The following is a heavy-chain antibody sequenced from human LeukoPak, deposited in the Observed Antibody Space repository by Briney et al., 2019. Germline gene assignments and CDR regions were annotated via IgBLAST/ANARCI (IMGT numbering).Heavy chain of an antibody. D-gene: IGHD5-12*01. V-gene: IGHV3-23*01. J-gene: IGHJ6*02. CDR3: AKDRLAYSGHDYMYYYYGMDV. Sequence: GGSLRLSCAASGFTFSSYGMSWVRQAPGKGLEWVSGISGSGGRTYYADSVKGRFTISRDNSRNTLYLQMNSLGAGDTAVYYCAKDRLAYSGHDYMYYYYGMDVWGQGTTVTVSS. CDR1: GFTFSSYG. CDR2: ISGSGGRT.